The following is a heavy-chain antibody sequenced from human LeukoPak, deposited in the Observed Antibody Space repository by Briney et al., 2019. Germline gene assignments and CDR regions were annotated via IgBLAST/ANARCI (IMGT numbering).Heavy chain of an antibody. CDR2: ISIYNGNT. CDR1: GYIFTSFG. V-gene: IGHV1-18*01. J-gene: IGHJ6*03. Sequence: ASVKVSCKASGYIFTSFGVTWVRQAPGQGLEWMGWISIYNGNTNYAQKLQGRVTMTTDTSTSTAYMELRSLRSDDTAVYYCARDHDYYYMDVWGKGTTVTISS. CDR3: ARDHDYYYMDV.